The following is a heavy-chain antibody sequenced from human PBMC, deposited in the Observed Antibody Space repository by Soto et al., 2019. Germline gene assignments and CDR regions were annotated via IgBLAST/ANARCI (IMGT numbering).Heavy chain of an antibody. J-gene: IGHJ3*02. D-gene: IGHD5-18*01. Sequence: PGGSLRLSCAASGFTFSRYWMNWVRQAPGKGLEWVANIKQDGTEKNYVDSVKGRFTISRDNARNSLYLQMESLRAEDTAVYFCARGDTPMITGMDSFDIWGQGTMVSVSS. CDR3: ARGDTPMITGMDSFDI. CDR1: GFTFSRYW. CDR2: IKQDGTEK. V-gene: IGHV3-7*01.